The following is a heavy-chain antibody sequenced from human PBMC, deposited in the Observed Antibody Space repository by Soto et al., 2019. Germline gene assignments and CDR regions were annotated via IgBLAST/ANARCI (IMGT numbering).Heavy chain of an antibody. Sequence: GGSLRLSCAASGFTFDDYAMHWVRQAPGKGLEWVSLISWDGGSTYYADSVKGRFTISRDNSKNSLYLQMNSLRAEDTALYYCAKALNYDILTGFDYWGQGTLVTVSS. D-gene: IGHD3-9*01. CDR1: GFTFDDYA. V-gene: IGHV3-43D*03. CDR3: AKALNYDILTGFDY. CDR2: ISWDGGST. J-gene: IGHJ4*02.